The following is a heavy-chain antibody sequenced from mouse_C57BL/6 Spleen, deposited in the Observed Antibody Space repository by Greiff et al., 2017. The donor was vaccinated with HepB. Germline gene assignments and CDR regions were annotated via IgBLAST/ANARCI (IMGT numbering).Heavy chain of an antibody. D-gene: IGHD2-4*01. J-gene: IGHJ3*01. CDR1: GYTFTSYG. V-gene: IGHV1-81*01. Sequence: VKLQESGAELARPGASVKLSCKASGYTFTSYGISWVKQRTGQGLEWIGEIYPRSGNTYYNEKFKGKATLTADKSSSTAYMELRSLTSEDSAVYFCARGGYYDYGAWFAYWGQGTLVTVSA. CDR2: IYPRSGNT. CDR3: ARGGYYDYGAWFAY.